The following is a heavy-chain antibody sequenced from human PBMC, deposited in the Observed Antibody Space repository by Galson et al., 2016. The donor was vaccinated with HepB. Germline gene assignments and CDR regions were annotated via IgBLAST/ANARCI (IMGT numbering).Heavy chain of an antibody. CDR3: AKVFRQYSYGYSGWYFDL. D-gene: IGHD5-18*01. CDR1: GFIFNNFG. Sequence: SLRLSCAASGFIFNNFGMHWVRQAPGKGLEWVAVISPDGSKIYYADSVKGRFTISRDNSKSTLLPQMNSLRADDTAMYYCAKVFRQYSYGYSGWYFDLWGRCTLVTVSS. CDR2: ISPDGSKI. J-gene: IGHJ2*01. V-gene: IGHV3-30*18.